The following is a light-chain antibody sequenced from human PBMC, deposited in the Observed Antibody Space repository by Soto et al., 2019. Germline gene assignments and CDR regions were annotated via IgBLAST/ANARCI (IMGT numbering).Light chain of an antibody. CDR1: QSVSNNY. CDR2: GAS. J-gene: IGKJ1*01. CDR3: QQRSNWPPWT. Sequence: EIVLTQSPGTLSLSPGERATLSCSASQSVSNNYLAWYQQKPGQAPRLLMYGASNRATGIPARFSGSGSGTDFTLTISSLEPEDFAVYYCQQRSNWPPWTFGEGTKVDIK. V-gene: IGKV3-11*01.